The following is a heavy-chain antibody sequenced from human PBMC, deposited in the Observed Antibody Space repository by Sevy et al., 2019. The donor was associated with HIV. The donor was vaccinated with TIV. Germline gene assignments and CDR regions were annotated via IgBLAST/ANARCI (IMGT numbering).Heavy chain of an antibody. CDR2: MNPNSGNT. CDR1: GYTFTSYD. D-gene: IGHD3-22*01. Sequence: ASVKVSCKASGYTFTSYDINWVRQATGQGLEWMGWMNPNSGNTGYAQKFQGRVTMTRNTSISTAYMELSSLSSEDTAVYYCARDTYYYDSSGYFIFYSWGQGTLVTVSS. CDR3: ARDTYYYDSSGYFIFYS. J-gene: IGHJ4*02. V-gene: IGHV1-8*01.